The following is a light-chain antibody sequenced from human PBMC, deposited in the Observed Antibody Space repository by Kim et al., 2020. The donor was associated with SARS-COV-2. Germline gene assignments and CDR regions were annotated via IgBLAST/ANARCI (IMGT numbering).Light chain of an antibody. Sequence: SVALGQTARITCGGNNIGSKNVHWYQQKPGQAPVLVIYRDSNRPSGIPERFSGSNSGNSATLTVSRAQAGDEADYYCQVWDSSGVFGGGTQLTVL. CDR3: QVWDSSGV. V-gene: IGLV3-9*01. CDR1: NIGSKN. J-gene: IGLJ3*02. CDR2: RDS.